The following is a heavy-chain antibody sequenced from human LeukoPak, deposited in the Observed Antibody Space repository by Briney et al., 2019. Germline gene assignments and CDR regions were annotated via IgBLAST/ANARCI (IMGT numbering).Heavy chain of an antibody. CDR2: FDPEDGET. J-gene: IGHJ5*02. CDR3: ARGKLTHLYYDFWGSWFDP. Sequence: EASVKVSCKVSGYTLTELSMHWVRQAPGKGLEWMGGFDPEDGETIYAQKFQGRVTMTEDTSTDTAYMELSSLRSEDTAVYYCARGKLTHLYYDFWGSWFDPWGQGTLVTVSS. V-gene: IGHV1-24*01. D-gene: IGHD3-3*01. CDR1: GYTLTELS.